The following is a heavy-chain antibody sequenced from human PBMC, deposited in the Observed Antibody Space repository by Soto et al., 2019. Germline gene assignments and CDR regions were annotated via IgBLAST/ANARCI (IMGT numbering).Heavy chain of an antibody. Sequence: ASVKVSCKASGYTFTSYGINWVRQAPGQGLEWMGWISAYNGNTNYAQKLQGRVTMTTDTSTSTAYMELRSLRSDDTAVYYCARSPLRLYDILTGYYRAYYYGMDVWGQGTTVTVSS. J-gene: IGHJ6*02. CDR1: GYTFTSYG. CDR3: ARSPLRLYDILTGYYRAYYYGMDV. V-gene: IGHV1-18*01. D-gene: IGHD3-9*01. CDR2: ISAYNGNT.